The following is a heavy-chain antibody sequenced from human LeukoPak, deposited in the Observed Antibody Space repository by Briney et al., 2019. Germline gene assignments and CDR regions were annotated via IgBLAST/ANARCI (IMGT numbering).Heavy chain of an antibody. J-gene: IGHJ4*02. CDR3: ARSRDSSGYYTAYLDY. V-gene: IGHV1-2*06. CDR2: INPNSGGT. D-gene: IGHD3-22*01. CDR1: GYTFTGYY. Sequence: GASVKVSCKASGYTFTGYYMHWVRQAPGQGLEWMGRINPNSGGTNYAQKFQGRVTMTRDTSFSTAYMELSRLRSDDTAVYYCARSRDSSGYYTAYLDYWGQGTLVTVSS.